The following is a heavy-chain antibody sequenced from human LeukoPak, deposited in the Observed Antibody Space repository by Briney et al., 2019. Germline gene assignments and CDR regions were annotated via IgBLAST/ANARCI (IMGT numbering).Heavy chain of an antibody. CDR3: AKVLGIAAAGTEDY. Sequence: GGSLRLSCAASGFTFSSYWMSWVRQAPGKGLEWVANIKQDGSEKYYVDSVKGRFTISRDNAKNSLYLQTNSLRAEDTAVYYCAKVLGIAAAGTEDYWGQGTLVTVSS. CDR2: IKQDGSEK. D-gene: IGHD6-13*01. CDR1: GFTFSSYW. V-gene: IGHV3-7*01. J-gene: IGHJ4*02.